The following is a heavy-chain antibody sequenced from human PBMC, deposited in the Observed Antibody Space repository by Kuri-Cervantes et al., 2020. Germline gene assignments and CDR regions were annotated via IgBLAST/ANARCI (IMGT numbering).Heavy chain of an antibody. D-gene: IGHD5-18*01. CDR1: GFTFSDYY. CDR2: IYSGGSR. CDR3: ARGSGYRVVDY. J-gene: IGHJ4*02. Sequence: GESLKIPCAASGFTFSDYYMSWVRQAPGKGLEWVSGIYSGGSRDFADSVKGRFTISRDNSKNMLYPQMHSLRAEETAVYYCARGSGYRVVDYWGQGTLVTVSS. V-gene: IGHV3-53*01.